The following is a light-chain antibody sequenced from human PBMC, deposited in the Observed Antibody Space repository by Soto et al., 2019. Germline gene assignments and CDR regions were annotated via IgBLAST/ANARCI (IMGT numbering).Light chain of an antibody. V-gene: IGLV1-40*01. CDR2: GNS. CDR1: SSNIGAGYD. Sequence: QYVLTQPPSVSGAPGQRVTISCTGSSSNIGAGYDVHWYXQLPGTAPKLLIYGNSNRPSGVPDRFSGSKAGTSASLAITGLQAEDEADYDCSSYAGSTRYVFGTGTKVTVL. CDR3: SSYAGSTRYV. J-gene: IGLJ1*01.